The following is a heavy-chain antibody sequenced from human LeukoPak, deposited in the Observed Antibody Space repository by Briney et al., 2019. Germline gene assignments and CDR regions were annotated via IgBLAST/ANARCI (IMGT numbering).Heavy chain of an antibody. CDR1: GGSISSSAYY. CDR2: IYYSGTT. Sequence: PSETLSPTCTVSGGSISSSAYYWGWIRQPPGKGLEWIGSIYYSGTTYYNPSLKSRVTISVDTSKNHFSLKLSSVTAADTAVYYCARLISSTGNFDYWGQGTLVTVSS. CDR3: ARLISSTGNFDY. V-gene: IGHV4-39*02. J-gene: IGHJ4*02. D-gene: IGHD1-14*01.